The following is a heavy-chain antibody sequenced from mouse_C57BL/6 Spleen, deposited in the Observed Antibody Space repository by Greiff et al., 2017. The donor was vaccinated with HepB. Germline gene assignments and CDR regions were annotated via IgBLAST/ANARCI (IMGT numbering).Heavy chain of an antibody. CDR3: AIHYYGSRSWFAY. Sequence: VKLQQSGAELVKPGASVKISCKASGYAFSSYWMNWVKQRPGKGLEWIGQIYPGDGDTNYNGKFKGKATLTADKSSSTAYMQLSSLTSEDSAVYFCAIHYYGSRSWFAYWGQGTLVTVSA. J-gene: IGHJ3*01. CDR1: GYAFSSYW. D-gene: IGHD1-1*01. CDR2: IYPGDGDT. V-gene: IGHV1-80*01.